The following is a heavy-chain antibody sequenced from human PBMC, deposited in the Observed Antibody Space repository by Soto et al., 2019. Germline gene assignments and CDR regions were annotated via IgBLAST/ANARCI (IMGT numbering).Heavy chain of an antibody. CDR2: ISSSSSYI. Sequence: PGGSLRLSCAAAGFTFSSYSMNWVRQAPGKGLEWVSSISSSSSYIYYADSVKGRFTISRDNAKNSLYLQMNSLRAEDTAVYYCARDYSYYYYGSGRATWDDAFDIWGQGTMVTVSS. CDR3: ARDYSYYYYGSGRATWDDAFDI. V-gene: IGHV3-21*01. J-gene: IGHJ3*02. CDR1: GFTFSSYS. D-gene: IGHD3-10*01.